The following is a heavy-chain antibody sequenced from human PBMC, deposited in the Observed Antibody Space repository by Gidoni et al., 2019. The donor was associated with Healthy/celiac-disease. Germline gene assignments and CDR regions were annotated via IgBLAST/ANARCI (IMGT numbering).Heavy chain of an antibody. D-gene: IGHD3-10*01. Sequence: QVQLVESGGGVVQPGRSLRLSWAASGFTFSSYGMHWVRQAPGKGLEWVAVIWYDGSNKYYADSVKGRFTISRDNSKNTLYLQMNSLRAEDTAVYYCARAGTGYYFDYWGQGTLVTVSS. J-gene: IGHJ4*02. CDR3: ARAGTGYYFDY. CDR1: GFTFSSYG. CDR2: IWYDGSNK. V-gene: IGHV3-33*01.